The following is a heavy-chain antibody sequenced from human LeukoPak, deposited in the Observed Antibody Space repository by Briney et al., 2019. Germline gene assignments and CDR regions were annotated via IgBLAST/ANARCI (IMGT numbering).Heavy chain of an antibody. D-gene: IGHD1-26*01. CDR2: MNPNSGNT. CDR1: GYTCTSYD. V-gene: IGHV1-8*01. J-gene: IGHJ4*02. Sequence: ASVKVSCKASGYTCTSYDINWVRQATGQGLEWMGWMNPNSGNTGYAQKFQGRVTVTRNTSISTAYMELSSLRSEDTAVYYCARGPYSGSYCDYWGQGTLVTVSS. CDR3: ARGPYSGSYCDY.